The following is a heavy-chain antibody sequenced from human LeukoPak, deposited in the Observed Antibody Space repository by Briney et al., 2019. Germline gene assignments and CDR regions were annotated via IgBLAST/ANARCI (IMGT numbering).Heavy chain of an antibody. J-gene: IGHJ6*03. CDR2: IRYDGSNK. CDR1: GFTFSSYG. V-gene: IGHV3-30*02. D-gene: IGHD2-2*01. CDR3: AKSDCSSTSCPYYYYMDV. Sequence: LSGGSLRLSCAASGFTFSSYGMHWVRQAPGKGLEWVAFIRYDGSNKYYADSVKGRFTISRDNSKNTLYLQMNSLRAEDTAVYYCAKSDCSSTSCPYYYYMDVWGKGTTVTVSS.